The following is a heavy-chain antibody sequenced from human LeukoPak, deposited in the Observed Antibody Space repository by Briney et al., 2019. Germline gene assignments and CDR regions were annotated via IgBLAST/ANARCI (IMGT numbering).Heavy chain of an antibody. D-gene: IGHD4-23*01. J-gene: IGHJ4*02. CDR2: ISYDGSNK. CDR1: GFTFSSYD. Sequence: PGGSLRLSCAASGFTFSSYDMHWVRQAPGKGLEWVAVISYDGSNKYYADSVKGRFTISRDNSKNTLYLQMNSLRAEDTAVYYCAKDQDYGGNSAGDYWGQGTLVTVSS. V-gene: IGHV3-30*18. CDR3: AKDQDYGGNSAGDY.